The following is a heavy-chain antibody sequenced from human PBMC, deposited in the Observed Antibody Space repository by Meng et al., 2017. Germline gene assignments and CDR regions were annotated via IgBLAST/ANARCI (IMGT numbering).Heavy chain of an antibody. CDR2: IIPIFGTA. D-gene: IGHD5-18*01. CDR1: GGTFSSYA. Sequence: GELVQSGAEVKKPGSSVKVACKASGGTFSSYAISWVRQAPGQGLEWMGGIIPIFGTANYAQKFQGRVTITADESTSTAYMELSSLRSEDTAVYYCARSDTAMGSDYFDYWGQGTLVTVSS. J-gene: IGHJ4*02. V-gene: IGHV1-69*01. CDR3: ARSDTAMGSDYFDY.